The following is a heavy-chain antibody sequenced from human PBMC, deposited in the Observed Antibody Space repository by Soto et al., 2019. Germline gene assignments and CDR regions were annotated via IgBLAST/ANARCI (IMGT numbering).Heavy chain of an antibody. Sequence: PSETLSLTCTVSGGSISSSNWWSWVRQPPGKGLEWIGEIYHSGSTNYNPSLKSRVTISVDKSKNQFSLKLSSVTAADTAVYYCARERYSYGYKSNYYYYGMDVWGQGTTVTVSS. CDR1: GGSISSSNW. CDR3: ARERYSYGYKSNYYYYGMDV. V-gene: IGHV4-4*02. D-gene: IGHD5-18*01. J-gene: IGHJ6*02. CDR2: IYHSGST.